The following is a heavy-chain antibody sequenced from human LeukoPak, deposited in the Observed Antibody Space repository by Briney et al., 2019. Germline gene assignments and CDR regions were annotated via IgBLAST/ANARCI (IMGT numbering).Heavy chain of an antibody. Sequence: GGSLRLSCAASGFTFSSYGMNWVRQAPGKGLEWVPSISSSSSYIYYADSVKGRFTISRDNAKNSLYLQMNSLRAEDTAVYYCARDLGASYYYGMDVWGQGTTVTVSS. CDR2: ISSSSSYI. J-gene: IGHJ6*02. CDR1: GFTFSSYG. D-gene: IGHD1-26*01. CDR3: ARDLGASYYYGMDV. V-gene: IGHV3-21*01.